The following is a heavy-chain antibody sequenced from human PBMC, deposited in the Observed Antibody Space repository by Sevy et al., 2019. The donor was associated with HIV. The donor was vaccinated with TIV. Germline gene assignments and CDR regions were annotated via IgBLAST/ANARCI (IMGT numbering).Heavy chain of an antibody. J-gene: IGHJ4*02. D-gene: IGHD1-26*01. V-gene: IGHV3-23*01. CDR3: AREAPRRGDF. CDR1: GXXFNNYD. CDR2: ITSDGTT. Sequence: GGSLRLSCAASGXXFNNYDMSWVRQAPGKGLEWVSAITSDGTTHYGDSVKGRFTISRDNSKDTLYLQMNSLKAEDAAVYYCAREAPRRGDFWGLGTLVTVSS.